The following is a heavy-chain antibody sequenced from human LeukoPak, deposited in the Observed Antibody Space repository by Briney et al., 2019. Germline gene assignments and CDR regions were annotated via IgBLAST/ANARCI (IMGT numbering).Heavy chain of an antibody. CDR1: GGSISGYY. J-gene: IGHJ5*02. CDR2: IYTSGST. V-gene: IGHV4-4*09. CDR3: ATTTTIASWFDP. D-gene: IGHD2-21*01. Sequence: SETLSLTCSVSGGSISGYYWSWVRQPPGKGLEWIGYIYTSGSTNYNPSLKSRVTISVDTSKNLFSLKLSSVTAADTAVYYCATTTTIASWFDPWGQGTLVTVSS.